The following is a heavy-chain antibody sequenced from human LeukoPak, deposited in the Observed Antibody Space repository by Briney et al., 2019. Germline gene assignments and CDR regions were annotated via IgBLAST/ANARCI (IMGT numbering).Heavy chain of an antibody. CDR3: AKRPSPYYDSSGYPLL. CDR2: ISGSGGST. J-gene: IGHJ4*02. V-gene: IGHV3-23*01. D-gene: IGHD3-22*01. CDR1: RFTFSSYA. Sequence: GGSLRLSCAASRFTFSSYAMSWVRQAPGKGLEWVSAISGSGGSTYYADSVKGRFTISRDNSKNTLYLQMNSLRAEDTAVYYCAKRPSPYYDSSGYPLLWGQGTLVTVSS.